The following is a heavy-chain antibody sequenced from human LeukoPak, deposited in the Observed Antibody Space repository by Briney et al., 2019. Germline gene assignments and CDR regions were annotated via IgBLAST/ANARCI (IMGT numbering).Heavy chain of an antibody. J-gene: IGHJ4*02. CDR2: IYSSSSPI. Sequence: GGSLRLSCAAFGFTFSSYSMNWVRQAPGKGLEWVSYIYSSSSPIYYADSVKGRFTISRDNGKNSLYLQMNYLRAEDTAVYYCARRNDYSVQGRDYFDSWGQGTLVTVSS. CDR3: ARRNDYSVQGRDYFDS. CDR1: GFTFSSYS. D-gene: IGHD4-11*01. V-gene: IGHV3-48*01.